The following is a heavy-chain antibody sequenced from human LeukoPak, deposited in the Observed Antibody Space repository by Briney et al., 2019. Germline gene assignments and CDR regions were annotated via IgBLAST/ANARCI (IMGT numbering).Heavy chain of an antibody. Sequence: SETLSLTCTVSGGSISSSSYYWGWIRQPPRKGLEWIGSIYYSGSTYYNPSLKSRVTISVDTSKNQFSLKLSSVTAADTAVYYCARHNLGSSSWGQGKWFDPWGQGTLVTVSS. D-gene: IGHD6-13*01. CDR3: ARHNLGSSSWGQGKWFDP. CDR2: IYYSGST. CDR1: GGSISSSSYY. V-gene: IGHV4-39*01. J-gene: IGHJ5*02.